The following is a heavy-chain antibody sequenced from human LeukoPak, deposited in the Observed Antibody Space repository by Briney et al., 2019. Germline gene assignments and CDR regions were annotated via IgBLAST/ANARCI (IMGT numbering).Heavy chain of an antibody. D-gene: IGHD6-19*01. CDR2: ISSSSSYI. V-gene: IGHV3-21*01. CDR3: ARQHIAVGGVGGFDI. J-gene: IGHJ3*02. CDR1: GFTFSSYS. Sequence: PGGSLRLSCAASGFTFSSYSMNWVRQAPGKGLEWVSSISSSSSYIYYADSVKGRFTISRDNAKNSLYLQMNSLRAEDTAVYYCARQHIAVGGVGGFDIWGQGTMVTVSS.